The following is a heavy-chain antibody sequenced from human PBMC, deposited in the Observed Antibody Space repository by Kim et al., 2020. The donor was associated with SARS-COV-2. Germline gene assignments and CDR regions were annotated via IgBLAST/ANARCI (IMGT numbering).Heavy chain of an antibody. V-gene: IGHV4-61*02. J-gene: IGHJ4*02. Sequence: SETLSLTCTVSGGSISSGSYYWSWIRQPAGKGLEWIGRIYTSGSTNYNPSLKSRVTISVDTSKNQFSLKLSSVTAADTAVYYCASTYYYGSGSYKYFDYWGQGTLVTVSS. D-gene: IGHD3-10*01. CDR1: GGSISSGSYY. CDR2: IYTSGST. CDR3: ASTYYYGSGSYKYFDY.